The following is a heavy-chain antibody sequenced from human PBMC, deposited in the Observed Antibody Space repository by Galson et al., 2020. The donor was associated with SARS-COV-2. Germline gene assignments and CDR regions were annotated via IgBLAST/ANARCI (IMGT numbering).Heavy chain of an antibody. CDR2: IYHSGAT. V-gene: IGHV4-38-2*02. J-gene: IGHJ4*02. D-gene: IGHD1-1*01. CDR3: AKVKTGLRGFDY. CDR1: GYSISSGYF. Sequence: SETLSLTCLVSGYSISSGYFWGWIRQPPGEGLEWMGSIYHSGATFYNPSLRSRLSMSVDTSNNQFSLNLISVTAADTAIYYCAKVKTGLRGFDYWGQGALVTVSS.